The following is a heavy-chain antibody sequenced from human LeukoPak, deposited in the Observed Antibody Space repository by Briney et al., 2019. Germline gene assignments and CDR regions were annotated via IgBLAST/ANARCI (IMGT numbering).Heavy chain of an antibody. CDR2: IYTSGST. CDR3: ALGRYCGGDCYLDY. Sequence: SETLSLTCTVSGYSISSGYYWGWIRQPPGKGLEWIGRIYTSGSTNYNPSLKSRVTISVDTSKNQFSLKLSSVTAADTAVYYCALGRYCGGDCYLDYWGQGTLVTVSS. D-gene: IGHD2-21*02. V-gene: IGHV4-38-2*02. J-gene: IGHJ4*02. CDR1: GYSISSGYY.